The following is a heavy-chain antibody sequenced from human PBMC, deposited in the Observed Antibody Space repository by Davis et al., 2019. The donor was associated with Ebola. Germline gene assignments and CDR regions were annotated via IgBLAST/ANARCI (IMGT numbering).Heavy chain of an antibody. D-gene: IGHD6-6*01. CDR2: IYYSGST. CDR3: AKHVVSPTGLQLDWFDP. Sequence: MPSETLSLTCTVSGGSISSYYWSWIRQPPGKGLEWIGYIYYSGSTNYNPSLKSRVTISVDTSKNQFSLKLSSVTAADTAVYYCAKHVVSPTGLQLDWFDPWGQGTLVTVSS. J-gene: IGHJ5*02. CDR1: GGSISSYY. V-gene: IGHV4-59*01.